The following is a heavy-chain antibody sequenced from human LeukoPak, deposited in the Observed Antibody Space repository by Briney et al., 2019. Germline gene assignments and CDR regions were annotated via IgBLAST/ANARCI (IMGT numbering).Heavy chain of an antibody. CDR1: GGTFSSYA. J-gene: IGHJ4*02. D-gene: IGHD6-19*01. CDR2: IIPIFGTA. CDR3: ARDQRIAVAGIDY. Sequence: ASVKVSCKASGGTFSSYAISWVRQAPGQGLEWMGGIIPIFGTANYAQKFQGRVAITADKSTSTAYMELSSLRSEDTAVYYCARDQRIAVAGIDYWGQGTLVTVSS. V-gene: IGHV1-69*06.